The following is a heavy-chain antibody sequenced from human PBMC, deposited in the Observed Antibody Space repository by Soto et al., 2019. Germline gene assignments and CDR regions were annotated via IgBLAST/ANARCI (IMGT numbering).Heavy chain of an antibody. CDR1: GFTISTHG. CDR3: AAGTTRNFHFHY. CDR2: IWYDGSNR. V-gene: IGHV3-33*01. J-gene: IGHJ4*02. D-gene: IGHD1-7*01. Sequence: VGSLRLSYAASGFTISTHGMHWVRQAPGKGLEWVANIWYDGSNRFYADSVKGRFTNSKDNTKNTLYLQMSSLRAEDTAVYYCAAGTTRNFHFHYWGQGTQVTVSS.